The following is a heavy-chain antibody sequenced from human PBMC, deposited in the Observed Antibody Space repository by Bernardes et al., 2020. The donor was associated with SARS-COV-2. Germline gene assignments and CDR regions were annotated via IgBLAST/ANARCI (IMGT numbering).Heavy chain of an antibody. J-gene: IGHJ6*02. CDR1: GYPFNNYY. V-gene: IGHV1-46*02. Sequence: ASVKVSCKASGYPFNNYYMHWVRQAPGQGLEWMGKINPSGGSTSYAQKFQGRVTMTRDTSTSTVYVEVSSLRSEDTAVYYCARELPGVGASILLRYGMDVWGQGTTVTVSS. CDR3: ARELPGVGASILLRYGMDV. D-gene: IGHD1-26*01. CDR2: INPSGGST.